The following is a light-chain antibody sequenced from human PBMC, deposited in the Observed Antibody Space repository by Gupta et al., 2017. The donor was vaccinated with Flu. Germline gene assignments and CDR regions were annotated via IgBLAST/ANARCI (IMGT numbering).Light chain of an antibody. CDR3: TQALQRR. V-gene: IGKV2-28*01. CDR1: QSLVHDKGCNC. J-gene: IGKJ1*01. CDR2: AGS. Sequence: ESVMTQSLVSLPVIPGEPASISCRSSQSLVHDKGCNCLDWYLQKPGQSPQLLIYAGSNRASGVPDRFSGCGSDRDFTLKISRVEAEDVGVYYYTQALQRRFGQGTKVEI.